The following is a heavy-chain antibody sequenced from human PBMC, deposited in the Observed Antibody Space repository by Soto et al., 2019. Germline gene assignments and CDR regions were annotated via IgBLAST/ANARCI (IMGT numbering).Heavy chain of an antibody. V-gene: IGHV3-9*01. J-gene: IGHJ4*02. Sequence: EVQLVESGGGLVQPGRSLRLSCAASGFTLRNYAMHWVRQAPGKGLEWVSGISWSGGTIGYADSVKGRFTISRDNAKNSRYLEMNSLRAEDTALYYCAKDKLNSNYEYYCDHWGQGPLVTVSS. CDR1: GFTLRNYA. CDR2: ISWSGGTI. D-gene: IGHD4-4*01. CDR3: AKDKLNSNYEYYCDH.